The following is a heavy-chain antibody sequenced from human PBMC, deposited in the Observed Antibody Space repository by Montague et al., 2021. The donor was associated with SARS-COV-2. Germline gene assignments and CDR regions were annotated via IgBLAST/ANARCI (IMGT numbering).Heavy chain of an antibody. D-gene: IGHD2-8*01. V-gene: IGHV4-59*08. Sequence: SETLSLTCSISGGSISSYHWNWVRQPPGKGLEWIGNIYYDGSTNYNPSFKSRVTISIDTSKNQFSLNLSSVAAADTAVYYCARRSTNYYYGLDVWGQGTTVSFSS. CDR1: GGSISSYH. J-gene: IGHJ6*02. CDR2: IYYDGST. CDR3: ARRSTNYYYGLDV.